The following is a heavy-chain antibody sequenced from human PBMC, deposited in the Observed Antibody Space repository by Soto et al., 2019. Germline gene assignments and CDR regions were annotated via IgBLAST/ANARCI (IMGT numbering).Heavy chain of an antibody. V-gene: IGHV3-13*01. CDR2: IGTAGDT. Sequence: GGSLRLSCAASGFTFSTYDMHWVRQATGKGLEWVSAIGTAGDTYYPGSVKGRFTISRENAKNSLYLQMNSLRAEDTAMYYCATEILHDSSRRGGMDVWGQGTTVTVSS. D-gene: IGHD3-22*01. J-gene: IGHJ6*02. CDR1: GFTFSTYD. CDR3: ATEILHDSSRRGGMDV.